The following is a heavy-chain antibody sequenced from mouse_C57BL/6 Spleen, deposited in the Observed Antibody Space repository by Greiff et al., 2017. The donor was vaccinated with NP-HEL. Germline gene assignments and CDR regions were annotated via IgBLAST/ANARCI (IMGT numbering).Heavy chain of an antibody. CDR3: ARAGVYYDYDPYYFDY. J-gene: IGHJ2*01. CDR2: IYPSDSET. CDR1: GYTFTSYW. D-gene: IGHD2-4*01. V-gene: IGHV1-61*01. Sequence: VQLQQSGAELVRPGSSVKLSCKASGYTFTSYWMDWVKQRPGQGLEWIGNIYPSDSETHYNQKFKDKATLTVDKSSSTAYMQLSSLTSEDSAVYYCARAGVYYDYDPYYFDYWGQGTTLTVSS.